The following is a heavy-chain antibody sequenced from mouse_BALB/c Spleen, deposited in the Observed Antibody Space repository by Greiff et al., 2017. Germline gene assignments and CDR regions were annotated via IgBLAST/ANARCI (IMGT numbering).Heavy chain of an antibody. CDR3: TPMITRAMDD. CDR1: GFTFSSYW. J-gene: IGHJ4*01. V-gene: IGHV6-6*02. CDR2: IRLKSDNYAT. Sequence: EVHLVESGGGLVQPGGSMKLSCVASGFTFSSYWMSWVRQFPGKGLEWVAEIRLKSDNYATHYAESVKGKFTISRDDYKSRLYLQMNSLRAEDTGSYDCTPMITRAMDDWGQGTSVTVSA. D-gene: IGHD2-4*01.